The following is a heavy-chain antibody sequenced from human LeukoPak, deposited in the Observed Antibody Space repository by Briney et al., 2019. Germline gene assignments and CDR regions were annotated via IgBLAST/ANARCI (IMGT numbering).Heavy chain of an antibody. D-gene: IGHD3/OR15-3a*01. CDR2: IYSGGST. J-gene: IGHJ4*02. Sequence: GGSLRLSCAASGFTFSNYWMSWVRQAPGKGLEWVSVIYSGGSTYYSDSVKGRFTISRDNSKNTLYLQMNSLRAEDTAVYYCARGHWTGDYWGQGTLVTVSS. V-gene: IGHV3-53*01. CDR1: GFTFSNYW. CDR3: ARGHWTGDY.